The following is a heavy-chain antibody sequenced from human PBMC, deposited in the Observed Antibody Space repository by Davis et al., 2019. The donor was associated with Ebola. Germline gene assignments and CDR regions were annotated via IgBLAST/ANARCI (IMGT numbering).Heavy chain of an antibody. CDR1: GGSISSYY. V-gene: IGHV4-34*01. Sequence: SETLSLTCTVSGGSISSYYWSWIRQPPGKGLEWIGEINHSGSTNYNPSLKSRVTISVDTSKNQFSLKLSSVTAADTAVYYCARGPIAATLYYYYYGMDVWGQGTTVTVSS. J-gene: IGHJ6*02. D-gene: IGHD2-15*01. CDR2: INHSGST. CDR3: ARGPIAATLYYYYYGMDV.